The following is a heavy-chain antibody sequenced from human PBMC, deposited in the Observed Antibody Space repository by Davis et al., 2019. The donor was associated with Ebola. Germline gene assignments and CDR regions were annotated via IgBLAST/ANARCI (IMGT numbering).Heavy chain of an antibody. J-gene: IGHJ5*02. Sequence: SETLSLTCAVYGGSFSGYYWSWIRQPPGKGLEWIGYIYYSGNTIYNPSLKSRVTISEDTSKNQVSLELSSVTAADTAVYYCARHVRGVTTDWFDPWGQGTLVTVSS. CDR2: IYYSGNT. D-gene: IGHD3-10*02. CDR1: GGSFSGYY. V-gene: IGHV4-59*08. CDR3: ARHVRGVTTDWFDP.